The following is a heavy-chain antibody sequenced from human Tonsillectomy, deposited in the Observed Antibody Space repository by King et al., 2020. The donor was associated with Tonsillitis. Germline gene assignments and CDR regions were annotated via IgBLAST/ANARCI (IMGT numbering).Heavy chain of an antibody. CDR1: GFTFSSYS. J-gene: IGHJ3*02. D-gene: IGHD3-22*01. CDR3: ARSGDRSGYGDAFDI. V-gene: IGHV3-21*01. Sequence: VQLVESGGGLVKPGGSLRLSCAASGFTFSSYSMNWVRQAPGKGLEWVSSISRSSSYIYYADSVKGRFTISRDNAKNSLYLQMNSLRAEDTAVYYCARSGDRSGYGDAFDIWGQGTMVTVSS. CDR2: ISRSSSYI.